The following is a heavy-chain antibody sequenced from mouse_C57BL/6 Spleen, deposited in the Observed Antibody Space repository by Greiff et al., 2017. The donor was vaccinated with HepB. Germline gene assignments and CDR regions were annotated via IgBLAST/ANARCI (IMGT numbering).Heavy chain of an antibody. CDR3: ARGGDYDYDGFDY. CDR2: IHPNSGST. V-gene: IGHV1-64*01. Sequence: VQLQQPGAELVKPGASVKLSCKASGYTFTSYWMHWVKQRPGQGLEWIGMIHPNSGSTNYNEKFKSKATLTVDKSSSTAYMQLSSLTSEDSAVYYCARGGDYDYDGFDYWGQGTTLTVSS. J-gene: IGHJ2*01. CDR1: GYTFTSYW. D-gene: IGHD2-4*01.